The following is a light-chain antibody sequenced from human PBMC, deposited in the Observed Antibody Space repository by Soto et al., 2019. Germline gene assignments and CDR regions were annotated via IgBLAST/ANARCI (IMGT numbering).Light chain of an antibody. Sequence: EIVLTQSPGTLSLSPGERATLSCWASQSVWSNTLAWYQQKPGQAPRLLIYGASIRVRGIPDRFSGGGSGTDFPLTISRLEPEDFAVYYCQQYGRSQTFGQGTKVQVK. CDR1: QSVWSNT. J-gene: IGKJ1*01. CDR2: GAS. V-gene: IGKV3-20*01. CDR3: QQYGRSQT.